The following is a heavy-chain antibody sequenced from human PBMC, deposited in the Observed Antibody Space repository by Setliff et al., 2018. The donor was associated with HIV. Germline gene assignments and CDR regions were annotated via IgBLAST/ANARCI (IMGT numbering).Heavy chain of an antibody. CDR2: IKSKTDGGTT. Sequence: LRLSCAASGFTFSNAWMSWVRQAPGKGLEWVGRIKSKTDGGTTDYAAPVKGRFTISRDDSKNTLFLQMNSLKTEDTAVYYCTTGYYYDSFLESGWGQGTLVTVSS. D-gene: IGHD3-22*01. CDR3: TTGYYYDSFLESG. CDR1: GFTFSNAW. V-gene: IGHV3-15*01. J-gene: IGHJ4*02.